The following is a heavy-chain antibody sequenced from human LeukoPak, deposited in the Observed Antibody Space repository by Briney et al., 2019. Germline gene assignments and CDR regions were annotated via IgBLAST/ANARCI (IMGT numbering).Heavy chain of an antibody. CDR1: GYTLTELS. CDR2: FDPEDGET. J-gene: IGHJ4*02. CDR3: ATSITMVRGAPGGRDY. V-gene: IGHV1-24*01. D-gene: IGHD3-10*01. Sequence: GASVKVSCKVSGYTLTELSMHWVRQAPGKGLEWMGGFDPEDGETIYAQKFQGRVTMTEDTSTDTAYMELSSLRSEDTAVYYRATSITMVRGAPGGRDYWGQGTLVTVSS.